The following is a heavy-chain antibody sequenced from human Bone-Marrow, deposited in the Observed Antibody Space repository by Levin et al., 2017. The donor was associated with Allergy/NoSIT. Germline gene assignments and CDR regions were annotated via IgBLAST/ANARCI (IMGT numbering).Heavy chain of an antibody. CDR2: IKPDGNEQ. V-gene: IGHV3-7*03. Sequence: RSGGSLRLSCAVSGITFSDYWMSWVRQAPGKGLEWVANIKPDGNEQYYVDSVRGRFTISRDNAKNSLYLQMDSLRAEDTALYYCARGIHRWGQGTLVSVSS. CDR3: ARGIHR. CDR1: GITFSDYW. J-gene: IGHJ5*02.